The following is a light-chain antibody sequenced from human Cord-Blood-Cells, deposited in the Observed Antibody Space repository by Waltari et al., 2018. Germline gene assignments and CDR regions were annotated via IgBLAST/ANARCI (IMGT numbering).Light chain of an antibody. J-gene: IGKJ2*01. Sequence: EIVLTQSPGTLSLSPGERATLSCRASQSVSSSDLAWYQQKPGQAPRLLIYGASSRATGIPDRFSGSGSGTDCTLTISRLEPEDFAVYYCQQYGSSYTFGQGTKLEIK. CDR2: GAS. CDR3: QQYGSSYT. V-gene: IGKV3-20*01. CDR1: QSVSSSD.